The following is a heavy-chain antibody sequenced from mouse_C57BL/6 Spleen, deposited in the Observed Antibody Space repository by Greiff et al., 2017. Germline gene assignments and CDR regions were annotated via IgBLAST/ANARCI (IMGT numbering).Heavy chain of an antibody. J-gene: IGHJ4*01. CDR3: ARCYYSRYYYAMDY. Sequence: QVQLQQPGAELVKPGASVKLSCKASGYTFTSYWMHWVKQRPGQGLEWIGMIHPNSGSTNYNEKFKSKATLTVDKPSSTAYMQLSSLTSEDSAVYYCARCYYSRYYYAMDYWGQGTSVTVSS. D-gene: IGHD2-12*01. CDR1: GYTFTSYW. CDR2: IHPNSGST. V-gene: IGHV1-64*01.